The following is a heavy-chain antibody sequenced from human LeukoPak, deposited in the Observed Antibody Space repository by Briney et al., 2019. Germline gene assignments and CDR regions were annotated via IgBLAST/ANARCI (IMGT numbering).Heavy chain of an antibody. D-gene: IGHD6-6*01. J-gene: IGHJ6*03. CDR1: GYTFTSYG. Sequence: ASVKVSCKASGYTFTSYGISWVRQAPGQGLEWMGWTSAYNGNTNYAQKLQGRVTMTTDTSTSTAYMELRSLRSDDTAVYYCARARIAARLGYYYYYMDVWGKGTTVTVSS. CDR2: TSAYNGNT. V-gene: IGHV1-18*01. CDR3: ARARIAARLGYYYYYMDV.